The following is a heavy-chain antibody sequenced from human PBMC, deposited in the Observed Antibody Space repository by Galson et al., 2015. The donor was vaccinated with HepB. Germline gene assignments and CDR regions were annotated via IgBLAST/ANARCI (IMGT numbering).Heavy chain of an antibody. CDR1: GYTFTTYG. CDR3: ARGGVATIGGPTFDY. CDR2: ISAYNGNT. D-gene: IGHD5-24*01. J-gene: IGHJ4*02. Sequence: SVKVSCKASGYTFTTYGVSWVRQAPGRGLEWMGRISAYNGNTDYAQKLQGRVTMTTDTSTSTAYMELRSLRSDDTAIYYCARGGVATIGGPTFDYWGQGTLVTVSS. V-gene: IGHV1-18*01.